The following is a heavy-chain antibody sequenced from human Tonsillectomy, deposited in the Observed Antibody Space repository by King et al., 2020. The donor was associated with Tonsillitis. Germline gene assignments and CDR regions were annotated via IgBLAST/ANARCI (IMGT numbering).Heavy chain of an antibody. J-gene: IGHJ3*02. D-gene: IGHD2-15*01. CDR2: IYSGGST. CDR1: GFTVSRNY. CDR3: ARGAGVGLVHAFDI. Sequence: VQLVESGGGLVQPGGSLRLSCAASGFTVSRNYMTWVRQAPGKGLEWVSVIYSGGSTYYGDSVKGRFTISRHNSKNTLYLQMNSLRAEDTAVYYCARGAGVGLVHAFDIWGQGTMVSVSS. V-gene: IGHV3-53*04.